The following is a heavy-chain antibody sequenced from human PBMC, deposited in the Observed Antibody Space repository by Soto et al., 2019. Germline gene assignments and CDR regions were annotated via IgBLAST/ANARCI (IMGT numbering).Heavy chain of an antibody. J-gene: IGHJ4*02. CDR2: IYYSGST. CDR3: ARGTGSSPFDH. Sequence: QVQLHESGPGLVRPSETLSLTCTVSSGSISSYYWSWIRQPPGKGLEWIGYIYYSGSTNYNTSLKSRVTMSVDTSNNQFSLKLNSVTTADTAVYYCARGTGSSPFDHWGQGTLVTVSS. V-gene: IGHV4-59*01. D-gene: IGHD6-6*01. CDR1: SGSISSYY.